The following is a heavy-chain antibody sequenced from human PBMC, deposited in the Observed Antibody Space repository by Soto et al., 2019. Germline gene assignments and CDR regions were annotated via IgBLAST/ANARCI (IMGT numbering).Heavy chain of an antibody. V-gene: IGHV3-23*01. J-gene: IGHJ4*02. CDR3: AKVRSSWSEYYFDY. CDR2: ISGSGGST. D-gene: IGHD6-13*01. CDR1: GFTFSSSA. Sequence: PGGSLRLSCAASGFTFSSSAMSWVRQAPGKGLEWVSAISGSGGSTYYADSVKGRFTISRDNSKNTLYLQMNSLRAEDTAVYYCAKVRSSWSEYYFDYWGQGTLVTVSS.